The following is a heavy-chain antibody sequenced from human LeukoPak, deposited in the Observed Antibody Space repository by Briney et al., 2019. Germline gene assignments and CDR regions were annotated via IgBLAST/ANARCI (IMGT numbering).Heavy chain of an antibody. J-gene: IGHJ5*02. CDR2: IKSKTDGGTT. CDR3: ARDRSGYDYGGGWFDP. V-gene: IGHV3-15*01. CDR1: GFTFSDYY. Sequence: PGGSLRLSCAASGFTFSDYYMSWVRQAPGKGLEWVGRIKSKTDGGTTDYAAPVKGRFTISRDDSKNTLYLQMNSLRAEDTAVYYCARDRSGYDYGGGWFDPWGQGTLVTVSS. D-gene: IGHD5-12*01.